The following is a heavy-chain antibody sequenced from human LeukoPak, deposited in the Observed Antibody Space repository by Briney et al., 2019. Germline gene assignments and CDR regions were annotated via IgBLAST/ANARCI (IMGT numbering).Heavy chain of an antibody. J-gene: IGHJ4*02. CDR3: ARRGGSSWSSFDY. CDR1: GFIFDNYA. V-gene: IGHV3-23*01. CDR2: ISGFGGST. D-gene: IGHD6-13*01. Sequence: GGSLRLSWAASGFIFDNYAMYWVRQAPGKGLEWLTGISGFGGSTYYAASAKGRFTISRDNSGNTLFLQLNNLRVEDTAVYYCARRGGSSWSSFDYWGQGSLVTVSS.